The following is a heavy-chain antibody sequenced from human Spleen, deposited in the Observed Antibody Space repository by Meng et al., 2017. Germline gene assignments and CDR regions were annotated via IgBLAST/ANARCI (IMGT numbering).Heavy chain of an antibody. V-gene: IGHV1-18*01. CDR1: GYMFTTHG. Sequence: ASVKVSCKASGYMFTTHGFIWVRLAPGQGPEWMGWISAYNGNKNYAQKFQGRVTLTTDTSTTTAYMELRSLRSDDTAVYYCARDTYYYGSGSYSGGPFDPWGQGTLVTVSS. J-gene: IGHJ5*02. CDR3: ARDTYYYGSGSYSGGPFDP. CDR2: ISAYNGNK. D-gene: IGHD3-10*01.